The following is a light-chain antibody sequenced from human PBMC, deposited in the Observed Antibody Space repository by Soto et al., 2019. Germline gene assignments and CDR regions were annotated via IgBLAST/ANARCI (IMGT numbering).Light chain of an antibody. V-gene: IGKV3-20*01. Sequence: EIVLTQSPGTLSLSPGERATLSCRASQSVSSNYLAWYQQKPGQAPRLLSYDASSRATGIPDRFSGSGSETDFTLTISRLEPEDFAVYYCQQYGSSPWPFGQGTKVEIK. CDR1: QSVSSNY. CDR2: DAS. J-gene: IGKJ1*01. CDR3: QQYGSSPWP.